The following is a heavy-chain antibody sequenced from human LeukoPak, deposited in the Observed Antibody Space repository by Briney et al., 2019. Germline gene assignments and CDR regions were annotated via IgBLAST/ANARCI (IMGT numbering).Heavy chain of an antibody. CDR2: INPNSGGT. CDR1: GYTFTGYY. V-gene: IGHV1-2*06. J-gene: IGHJ4*02. Sequence: ASVKVSCKASGYTFTGYYIYWVRQAPGQGLEWRGRINPNSGGTNYAQKLQRRVTMTRDTSISTAYMERSRLRSDDTAVYYCARVKYYYDSSGYPYYWGQGTLVTVSS. D-gene: IGHD3-22*01. CDR3: ARVKYYYDSSGYPYY.